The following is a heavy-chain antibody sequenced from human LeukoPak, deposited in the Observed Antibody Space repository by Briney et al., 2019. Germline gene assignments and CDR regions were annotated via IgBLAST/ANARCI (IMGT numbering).Heavy chain of an antibody. V-gene: IGHV3-48*03. Sequence: PGGFLRLSCAASGFTFSSYEMNWVRQAPGKGLECISYISSSGSTMYYADSVKGRFTISRDNAKNSLYLQMNSLRAEDTAIYYCASSSWYALDYWDQGTLVTVSS. CDR3: ASSSWYALDY. D-gene: IGHD6-13*01. J-gene: IGHJ4*02. CDR2: ISSSGSTM. CDR1: GFTFSSYE.